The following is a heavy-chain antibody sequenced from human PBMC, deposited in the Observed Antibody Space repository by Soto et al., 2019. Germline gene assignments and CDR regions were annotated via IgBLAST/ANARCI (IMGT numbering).Heavy chain of an antibody. CDR1: GLTVSSNY. CDR3: ASLSGSYYLYYFDY. D-gene: IGHD1-26*01. V-gene: IGHV3-53*01. Sequence: EVQLVESGGGLIQPEGSLRLSCAASGLTVSSNYMSWVRQAPGKGLEWVSVIYSGGSTYYADSVKGRFTISRDNSKNTLYLQMNSLRAEDTAVYYCASLSGSYYLYYFDYWGQGTLVTVSS. CDR2: IYSGGST. J-gene: IGHJ4*02.